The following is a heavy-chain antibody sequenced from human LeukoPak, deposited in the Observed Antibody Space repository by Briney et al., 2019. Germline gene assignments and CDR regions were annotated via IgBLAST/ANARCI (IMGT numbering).Heavy chain of an antibody. CDR3: ARGRGRATILGLDY. CDR2: MNPNSGNT. J-gene: IGHJ4*02. D-gene: IGHD5-24*01. Sequence: ASVKVSCKASGYTFTSYDINWVRQATGQGLEWMGWMNPNSGNTGYAQKFQGRVTITADESTSTAYMELSSLRSEDTAVYYCARGRGRATILGLDYWGQGTLVTVSS. CDR1: GYTFTSYD. V-gene: IGHV1-8*01.